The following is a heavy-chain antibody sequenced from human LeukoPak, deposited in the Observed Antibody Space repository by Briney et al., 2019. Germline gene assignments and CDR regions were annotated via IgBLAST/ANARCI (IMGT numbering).Heavy chain of an antibody. Sequence: GGSLRLSCTASGFSISPFGIHWVRQAPGKGLEWLAVISYDGTKRYYADSVKGRSTISRDNSRNTLYLQINSLRVEDTALYYCVKGLGSVADDFWGQGTLVTVSS. D-gene: IGHD6-19*01. CDR1: GFSISPFG. CDR2: ISYDGTKR. V-gene: IGHV3-30*18. CDR3: VKGLGSVADDF. J-gene: IGHJ4*02.